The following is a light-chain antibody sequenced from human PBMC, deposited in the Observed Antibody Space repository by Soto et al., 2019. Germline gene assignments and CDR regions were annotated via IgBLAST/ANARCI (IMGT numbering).Light chain of an antibody. Sequence: DIQMTQSPSTLSGSVGDRVTITCRASQTISSWLAWYQQKPGKAPKLLIYDASNLETGVPSRLSGSGSVTYFTLTISSLQPEDIATYYCQQYGAFGQGTKVDIK. J-gene: IGKJ1*01. CDR1: QTISSW. CDR3: QQYGA. V-gene: IGKV1-5*01. CDR2: DAS.